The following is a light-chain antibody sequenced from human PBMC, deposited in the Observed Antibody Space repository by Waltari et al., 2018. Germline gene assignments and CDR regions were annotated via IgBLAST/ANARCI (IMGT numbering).Light chain of an antibody. V-gene: IGKV3-20*01. J-gene: IGKJ4*01. CDR1: QSVSSAY. CDR2: DAS. CDR3: QQYGSSPPLT. Sequence: EVVLTQSPGTLSLSPGERATLSCRASQSVSSAYLAWYQQKPGQAPRLLIFDASSRASGVPDRFSGSGSGTDFTLTITRLEPEDFAVYYCQQYGSSPPLTFGGGTKVEMK.